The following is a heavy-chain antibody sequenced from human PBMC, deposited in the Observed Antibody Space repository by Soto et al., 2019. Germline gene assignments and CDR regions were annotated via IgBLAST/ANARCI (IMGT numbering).Heavy chain of an antibody. CDR2: VSFSGST. CDR3: PRRREMYYYDSSGYHAH. Sequence: SETLSLTCTVSGDSISTSYYWNWIRQSPGKELEWIGYVSFSGSTSYNPSLKSRVTISVDTSKNQLSLKLSSVTAAHTAVYHCPRRREMYYYDSSGYHAHWGQGTLAT. CDR1: GDSISTSYY. V-gene: IGHV4-59*01. D-gene: IGHD3-22*01. J-gene: IGHJ4*02.